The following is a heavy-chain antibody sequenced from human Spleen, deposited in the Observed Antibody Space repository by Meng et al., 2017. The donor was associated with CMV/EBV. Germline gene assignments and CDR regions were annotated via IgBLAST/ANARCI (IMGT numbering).Heavy chain of an antibody. CDR3: ARDQWELLRGEGYDAFDI. CDR1: GFTFSSYA. V-gene: IGHV3-23*01. D-gene: IGHD1-26*01. CDR2: ISSSRVGST. Sequence: GGSLRLSCAASGFTFSSYAMSWVRQAPGKGLEWVSTISSSRVGSTYYADSVKGRFTISRDNSKNTLYLQMNSLRAEDTAVYYCARDQWELLRGEGYDAFDIWGQGTMVTVSS. J-gene: IGHJ3*02.